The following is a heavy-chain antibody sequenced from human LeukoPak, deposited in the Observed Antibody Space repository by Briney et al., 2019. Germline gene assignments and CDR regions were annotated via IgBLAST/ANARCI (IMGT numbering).Heavy chain of an antibody. J-gene: IGHJ4*02. CDR3: ARGRQQLAY. Sequence: SETLSLTCTVSGGSISSYYWSWIRQPPGKGLEWIGYIYYSGSTNYNPSLKSRVTISVDTSKNQLSLKLSSVTVADTAVYYCARGRQQLAYWGQGTLVTVSS. V-gene: IGHV4-59*01. CDR1: GGSISSYY. D-gene: IGHD6-13*01. CDR2: IYYSGST.